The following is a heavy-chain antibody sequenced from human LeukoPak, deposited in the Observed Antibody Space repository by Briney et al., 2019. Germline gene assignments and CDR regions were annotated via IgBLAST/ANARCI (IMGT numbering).Heavy chain of an antibody. CDR3: ARYPASHGVITMVRGVISGVVSNWFDP. CDR1: GGSINSYY. Sequence: ASETLSLTCTVSGGSINSYYWGWIRQPPGKGLEWIASIHYSETTYYNPSLKSRVTISVDTSKDHFSLKLSSVTAADTAVDYCARYPASHGVITMVRGVISGVVSNWFDPWGQGTLVTVSS. V-gene: IGHV4-39*02. D-gene: IGHD3-10*01. J-gene: IGHJ5*02. CDR2: IHYSETT.